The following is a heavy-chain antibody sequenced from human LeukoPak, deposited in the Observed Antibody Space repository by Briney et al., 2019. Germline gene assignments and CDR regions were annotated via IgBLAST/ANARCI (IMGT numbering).Heavy chain of an antibody. CDR3: AREGGPYGPLDY. D-gene: IGHD3-16*01. CDR2: VNLQGCT. J-gene: IGHJ4*02. V-gene: IGHV4-4*02. Sequence: PSETLSLTCGVSGGSITNTNYWTWVRPPPGKGLEWIGEVNLQGCTNYNPSLMGRVAIAVDTSENHISLQLTSVTAADTAVYYCAREGGPYGPLDYSGQGTLVTVS. CDR1: GGSITNTNY.